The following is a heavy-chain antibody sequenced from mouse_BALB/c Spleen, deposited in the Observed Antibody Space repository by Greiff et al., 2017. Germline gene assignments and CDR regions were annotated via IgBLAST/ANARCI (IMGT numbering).Heavy chain of an antibody. D-gene: IGHD2-1*01. CDR3: TRAYGNYVEFDY. CDR1: GYTFTSYW. J-gene: IGHJ2*01. Sequence: EVKLQESGTVLARPGASVKMSCKASGYTFTSYWMHWVKQRPGQGLEWIGAIYPGNSDTSYNQKFKGKAKLTAVTSTSTAYMELSSLTNEDSAVYYCTRAYGNYVEFDYWGQGTTLTVSS. CDR2: IYPGNSDT. V-gene: IGHV1-5*01.